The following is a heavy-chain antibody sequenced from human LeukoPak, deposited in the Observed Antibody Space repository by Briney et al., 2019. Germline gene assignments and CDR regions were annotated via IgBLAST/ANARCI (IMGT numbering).Heavy chain of an antibody. Sequence: SETLSLTCTVSGGSISSYYWSWIRQPPGKGLEWIGYIYYSGSTNYNPSLKSRVTISVDTSKNQFSLKLSSVTAADTAVYYCARTDGNYNSPFDYWGQGTLVTVSS. J-gene: IGHJ4*02. V-gene: IGHV4-59*08. CDR3: ARTDGNYNSPFDY. CDR1: GGSISSYY. D-gene: IGHD4-23*01. CDR2: IYYSGST.